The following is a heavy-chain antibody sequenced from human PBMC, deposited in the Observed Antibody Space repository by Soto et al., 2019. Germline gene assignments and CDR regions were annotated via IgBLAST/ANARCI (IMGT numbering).Heavy chain of an antibody. CDR2: LLYRGTA. Sequence: SETLSLTCSVSDSSMSPYYWTWFRQAPGKGLEWIGHLLYRGTATYNPALQGRVTISLDTSKKQVSLQLSSVIAADTAVYYCAREKDFILGGYAFGYWGPGTLVTVSS. D-gene: IGHD1-26*01. CDR3: AREKDFILGGYAFGY. V-gene: IGHV4-59*01. J-gene: IGHJ4*02. CDR1: DSSMSPYY.